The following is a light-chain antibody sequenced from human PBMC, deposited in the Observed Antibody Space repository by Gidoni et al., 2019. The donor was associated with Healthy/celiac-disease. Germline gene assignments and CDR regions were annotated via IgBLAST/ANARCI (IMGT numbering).Light chain of an antibody. J-gene: IGKJ4*01. V-gene: IGKV3-11*01. CDR3: QQRSNWPLT. CDR2: DAS. Sequence: EIVLTQSPATLSLSPGERATLSCRASQSVSSYLAWYQQKPGQAPRILIYDASNRATGIPARFSGSGCGTDFTLTISSLEPEDFAVYYWQQRSNWPLTFGGGTKVEIK. CDR1: QSVSSY.